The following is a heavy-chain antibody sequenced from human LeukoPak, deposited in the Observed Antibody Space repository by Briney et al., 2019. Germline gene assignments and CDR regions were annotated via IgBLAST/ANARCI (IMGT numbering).Heavy chain of an antibody. CDR3: ARGSSGWYDFDY. CDR1: GYTFTSYA. V-gene: IGHV1-3*01. Sequence: ASVKVSCKASGYTFTSYAMRWVRQAPGQRLEWMGWINAGNGNTKYSQKFQGRVTITRDTSASTAYMELSSLRSEDTAVYYCARGSSGWYDFDYWGQGTLVTVSS. J-gene: IGHJ4*02. D-gene: IGHD6-19*01. CDR2: INAGNGNT.